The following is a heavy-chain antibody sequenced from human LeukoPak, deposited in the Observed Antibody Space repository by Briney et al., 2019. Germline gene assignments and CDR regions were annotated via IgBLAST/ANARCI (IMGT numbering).Heavy chain of an antibody. CDR1: GFTFSSYD. D-gene: IGHD1-1*01. CDR3: ARGNGDYDY. J-gene: IGHJ4*02. V-gene: IGHV3-30*02. CDR2: IRYDGSYT. Sequence: PGGSLRLSCAASGFTFSSYDMHWVRQAPGKGLEWVAFIRYDGSYTYYADSVKGRFTISRDNAKNSLYLQMNSLRAEDTAVYYCARGNGDYDYWGQGTLVTVSS.